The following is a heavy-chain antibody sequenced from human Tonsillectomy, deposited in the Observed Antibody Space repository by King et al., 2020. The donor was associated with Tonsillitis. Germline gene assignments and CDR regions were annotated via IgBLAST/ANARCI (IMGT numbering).Heavy chain of an antibody. Sequence: VQLQESGPGLVKPSETLSLTCTVSGGSISSYYWSWIRQPPGKGLEWIGYIYYSGSTNYNPSLKSRVTISVDTSKNQFSLKLSSVTAADTAVYYCARARRGRSFGYSGQGTLVTVSS. D-gene: IGHD3-10*01. CDR1: GGSISSYY. V-gene: IGHV4-59*01. CDR3: ARARRGRSFGY. J-gene: IGHJ4*02. CDR2: IYYSGST.